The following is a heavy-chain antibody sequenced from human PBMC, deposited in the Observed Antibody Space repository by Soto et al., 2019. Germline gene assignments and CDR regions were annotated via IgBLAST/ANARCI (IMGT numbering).Heavy chain of an antibody. J-gene: IGHJ5*02. CDR2: INLSGGST. D-gene: IGHD4-17*01. CDR1: GYTFASYY. CDR3: ARCGDPLKKDDYFNWFDP. V-gene: IGHV1-46*01. Sequence: ASVKVSCKASGYTFASYYMHWVRQAPGQGLQWTGIINLSGGSTSSAQKFQGRVTMTRDTSTTAVYMELSSRRSEDTAVYNSARCGDPLKKDDYFNWFDPSGQGTLVTVSS.